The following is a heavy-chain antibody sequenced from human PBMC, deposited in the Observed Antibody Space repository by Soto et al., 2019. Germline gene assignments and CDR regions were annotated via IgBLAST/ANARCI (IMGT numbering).Heavy chain of an antibody. D-gene: IGHD5-18*01. CDR3: ARGVDTANVGY. J-gene: IGHJ4*02. CDR1: GFTFSDYY. Sequence: GSLRLSCAASGFTFSDYYMTWVRQAPGRGPEWVSTIYYSGNTYYADSVKGRFTISRDNSKNMLYLQMNSLRAEDTAVYYCARGVDTANVGYWGQGTLVTVSS. CDR2: IYYSGNT. V-gene: IGHV3-53*01.